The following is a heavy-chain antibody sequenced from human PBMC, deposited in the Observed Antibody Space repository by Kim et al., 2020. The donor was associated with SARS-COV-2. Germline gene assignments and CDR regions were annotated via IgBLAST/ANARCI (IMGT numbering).Heavy chain of an antibody. Sequence: SGPTLVNPTQTLTLTCTFSGFSLNTSGVGVGWIRQPPGKALEWLALIYWDDDKRFSPSLKSRLTITKDTSKNHVVLTMSNMDPVDTATYYCAHYAGVITRNWFEPWGQGTLVTVSS. CDR3: AHYAGVITRNWFEP. V-gene: IGHV2-5*02. CDR2: IYWDDDK. J-gene: IGHJ5*02. CDR1: GFSLNTSGVG. D-gene: IGHD3-3*01.